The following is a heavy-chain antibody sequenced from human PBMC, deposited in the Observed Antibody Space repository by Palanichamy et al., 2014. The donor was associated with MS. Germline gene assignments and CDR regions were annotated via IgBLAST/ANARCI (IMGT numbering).Heavy chain of an antibody. J-gene: IGHJ6*02. Sequence: QVQLVESGGGVVQPGGSLRLSCAASGFTFSTFGMHWVRQAPGKGLEWVAFIRYEGTNKYYADSVKGRFTISRDNFKNTLYLQMNSLRAEDTAVYYCAKDLWDLVVVIARDGMDVWGQGTTVAVSS. CDR2: IRYEGTNK. D-gene: IGHD2-15*01. CDR3: AKDLWDLVVVIARDGMDV. V-gene: IGHV3-30*02. CDR1: GFTFSTFG.